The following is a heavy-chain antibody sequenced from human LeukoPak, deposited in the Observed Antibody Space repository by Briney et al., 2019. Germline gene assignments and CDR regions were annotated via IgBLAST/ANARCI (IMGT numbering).Heavy chain of an antibody. CDR1: GYTFTSYA. CDR2: TNTNTGNP. Sequence: ASVKVSCKASGYTFTSYAMNWVRQAPGQGLEWMGWTNTNTGNPTYAQGFTGRFVFSLDTSVSTTYLQISGLKAEDTALYYCARDSEYSSYYYYGMDVWGQGTTVTVSS. V-gene: IGHV7-4-1*02. CDR3: ARDSEYSSYYYYGMDV. D-gene: IGHD4-11*01. J-gene: IGHJ6*02.